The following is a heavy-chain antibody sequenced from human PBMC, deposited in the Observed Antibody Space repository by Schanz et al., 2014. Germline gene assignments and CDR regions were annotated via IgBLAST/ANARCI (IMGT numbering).Heavy chain of an antibody. CDR3: AKAGSGWSTAGYYY. CDR1: GFTFRSYA. D-gene: IGHD6-19*01. Sequence: QVQLLESGGGLVQPGGSLRLSCIGSGFTFRSYALGWVRQAPGKGLEWVTVISYDGSNKYYADSVKGRFTIARDNSKNTLFLQMDSLRAEDTAVYYCAKAGSGWSTAGYYYWGQGTLVAVSS. V-gene: IGHV3-30*18. CDR2: ISYDGSNK. J-gene: IGHJ4*02.